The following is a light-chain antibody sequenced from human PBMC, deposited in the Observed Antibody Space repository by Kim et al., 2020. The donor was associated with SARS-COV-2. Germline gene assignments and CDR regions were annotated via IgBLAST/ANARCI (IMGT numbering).Light chain of an antibody. Sequence: QSVLTQPPSASGTPGQRVTISCSGSSSNIGSNNVVWYQQLPGAAPNLLIYSNNQRPSGIPDRFSGSRSGTSASLAISGLQSGDEADYYCAVWDDSLKQEVFGGGTQLTVL. CDR1: SSNIGSNN. CDR2: SNN. J-gene: IGLJ3*02. CDR3: AVWDDSLKQEV. V-gene: IGLV1-44*01.